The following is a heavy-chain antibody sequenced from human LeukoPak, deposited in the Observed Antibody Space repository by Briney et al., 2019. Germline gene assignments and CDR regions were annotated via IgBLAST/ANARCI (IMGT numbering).Heavy chain of an antibody. D-gene: IGHD3-22*01. CDR1: GGSFSGYY. J-gene: IGHJ4*02. CDR3: ARRGYYYDSSGYYHYFDY. Sequence: KPSETLSLTCAVYGGSFSGYYWSWIRQPPGKGLEWIGEIDHSGSTNYNPSLKSRVTISVDTSKNQFSLKLSSVTAADTAVYYCARRGYYYDSSGYYHYFDYWGQGTLVTVSS. CDR2: IDHSGST. V-gene: IGHV4-34*01.